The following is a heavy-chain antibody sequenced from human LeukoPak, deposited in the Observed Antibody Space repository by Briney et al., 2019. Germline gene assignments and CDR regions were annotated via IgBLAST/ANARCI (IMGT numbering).Heavy chain of an antibody. Sequence: SGGSLRLSCAGSGFTFTHHALSRVRQAPGKGLEWVSTVSGSGSLKFYADSVKGRFTISRDNSENTLYLQMSGLSTEDTALYYCAKDRSTGFHYLDSWGQGTLVTVSS. CDR3: AKDRSTGFHYLDS. CDR1: GFTFTHHA. V-gene: IGHV3-23*01. D-gene: IGHD6-19*01. CDR2: VSGSGSLK. J-gene: IGHJ4*02.